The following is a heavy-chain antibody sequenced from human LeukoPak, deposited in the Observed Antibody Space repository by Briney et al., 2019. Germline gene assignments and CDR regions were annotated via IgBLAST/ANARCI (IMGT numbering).Heavy chain of an antibody. CDR1: GGSFSGFY. Sequence: SETLSLTCAVYGGSFSGFYWSWIRHVPGKGLEWIGEINYTGSTSYNPSIKSRVIISVDTSQTQFFLLLISVTAADTAVYYCARVAGYLPTRWFDPWGQGTHVTVSS. D-gene: IGHD6-25*01. CDR2: INYTGST. CDR3: ARVAGYLPTRWFDP. J-gene: IGHJ5*02. V-gene: IGHV4-34*01.